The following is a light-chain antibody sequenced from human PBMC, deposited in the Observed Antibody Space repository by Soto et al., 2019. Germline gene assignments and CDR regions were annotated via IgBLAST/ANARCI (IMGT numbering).Light chain of an antibody. Sequence: QSVLTQPPSASGTPGQRVTISCSGSSSNIGSNPVNWYQQLPGTAPKPLIYSNNQRPSGVPDRFSGSKSVTSASLAISGLQSEDDGDYYCAAWDDRLNGRVVFGGGTQLTVL. V-gene: IGLV1-44*01. CDR3: AAWDDRLNGRVV. CDR2: SNN. J-gene: IGLJ2*01. CDR1: SSNIGSNP.